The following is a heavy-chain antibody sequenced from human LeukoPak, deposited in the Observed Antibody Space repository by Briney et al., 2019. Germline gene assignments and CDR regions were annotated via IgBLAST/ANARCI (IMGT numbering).Heavy chain of an antibody. CDR1: GGSVSSGSYY. CDR3: AREFAY. J-gene: IGHJ4*02. V-gene: IGHV4-61*02. Sequence: SQTLSLTCTVSGGSVSSGSYYWSWIRQPAGKGLGWIGLIYTSGSTNYNPSLKSRVTISVDTSKNQFSLKLSSVTAADTAVYYCAREFAYWGQGTLVTVSS. CDR2: IYTSGST.